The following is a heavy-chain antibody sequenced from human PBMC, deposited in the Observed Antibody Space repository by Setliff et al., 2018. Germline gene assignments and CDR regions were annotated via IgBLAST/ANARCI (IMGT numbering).Heavy chain of an antibody. CDR3: ARAPPNRYSGSYEYFYMDV. CDR2: IYTSGST. V-gene: IGHV4-4*08. Sequence: TLSLTCTVSGGSISSYYWSWIRQPPGKGLEWIGYIYTSGSTNYNPSLKSRVTISVDTSKNQFSLKLSSVTAADTAVYYCARAPPNRYSGSYEYFYMDVWGKGTTVTVSS. D-gene: IGHD1-26*01. CDR1: GGSISSYY. J-gene: IGHJ6*03.